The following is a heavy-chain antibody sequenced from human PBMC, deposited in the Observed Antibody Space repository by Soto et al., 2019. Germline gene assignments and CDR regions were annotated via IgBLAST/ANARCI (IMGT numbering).Heavy chain of an antibody. D-gene: IGHD6-19*01. CDR3: AKGGRQWLVTSDFNY. Sequence: VQLVESGGGVVQPGRSLRLSCAASGFTFSDYAMHWVRQAPGKGLEWVAVVSHDGRNTHYADSVKGRFTISRDSSKNTVSLEMTSLRAEDTAGYYCAKGGRQWLVTSDFNYWGQGSLVTVSS. CDR1: GFTFSDYA. V-gene: IGHV3-30*18. CDR2: VSHDGRNT. J-gene: IGHJ4*02.